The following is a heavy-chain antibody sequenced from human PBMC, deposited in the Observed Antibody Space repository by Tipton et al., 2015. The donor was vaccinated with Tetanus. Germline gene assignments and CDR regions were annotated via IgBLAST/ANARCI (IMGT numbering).Heavy chain of an antibody. J-gene: IGHJ2*01. CDR3: ARVWGRGQLVTKPNWYFDL. D-gene: IGHD6-6*01. CDR2: VDDSGST. CDR1: GGSLSRYY. V-gene: IGHV4-34*01. Sequence: TLSLTCAVYGGSLSRYYWTWIRQPPGKGLEWIGEVDDSGSTNYSPSLKSRVTISLDTSKNEFSLTLSSVTAEDTAVYYCARVWGRGQLVTKPNWYFDLWGRGTLVTVSS.